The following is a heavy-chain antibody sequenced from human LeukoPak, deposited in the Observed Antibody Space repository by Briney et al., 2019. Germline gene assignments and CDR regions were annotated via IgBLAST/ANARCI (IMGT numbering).Heavy chain of an antibody. Sequence: GGSLRLSCAASEFIFSSYGMSWVRQAPGKGLEWVSAVSRFGGTTYYADSAKGRFTISRDNSNNTVYLQMNSLRVGDTALYYCVKHVGSRWSNNRFDPWGQGTLVTVS. D-gene: IGHD6-13*01. J-gene: IGHJ5*02. CDR1: EFIFSSYG. CDR2: VSRFGGTT. CDR3: VKHVGSRWSNNRFDP. V-gene: IGHV3-23*01.